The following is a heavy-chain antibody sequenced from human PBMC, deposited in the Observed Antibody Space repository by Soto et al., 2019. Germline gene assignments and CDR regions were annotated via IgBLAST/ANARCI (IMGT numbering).Heavy chain of an antibody. CDR3: ARGGDSSGYYQENYYFDY. CDR2: IYYSGST. Sequence: PSETLSLTCTVSGASISSSSYYWGWIRQPPGKGLEWVGYIYYSGSTYYNPSLKSRVTISVDTSKNQFSLKLSSVTAADTAVYYCARGGDSSGYYQENYYFDYWGQGTLVTVSS. J-gene: IGHJ4*02. V-gene: IGHV4-31*03. CDR1: GASISSSSYY. D-gene: IGHD3-22*01.